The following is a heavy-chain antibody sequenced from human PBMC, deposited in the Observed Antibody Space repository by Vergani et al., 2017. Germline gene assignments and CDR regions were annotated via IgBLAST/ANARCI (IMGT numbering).Heavy chain of an antibody. J-gene: IGHJ4*02. Sequence: EVQLLEPGGGLVQPGGSLRLSCAASGFTFSSYAMSWVRQAPGKGLEWVANIKQDGSEKYYVDSVKGRFTISRDNAKNSLYLQRNSLRAEDTAVYYCARVTQTGVLEWLSRYYFDYWGQGTLVTVSS. D-gene: IGHD3-3*01. V-gene: IGHV3-7*03. CDR2: IKQDGSEK. CDR3: ARVTQTGVLEWLSRYYFDY. CDR1: GFTFSSYA.